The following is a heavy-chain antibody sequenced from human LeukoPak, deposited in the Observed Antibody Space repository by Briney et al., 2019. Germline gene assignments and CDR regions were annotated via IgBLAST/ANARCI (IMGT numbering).Heavy chain of an antibody. CDR1: GGSISSYY. D-gene: IGHD3-3*01. V-gene: IGHV4-59*01. J-gene: IGHJ6*02. CDR3: ARLNYYDFWSGSPANLDV. CDR2: IYYSGST. Sequence: NPSETLSLTCTVSGGSISSYYWSWIRQPPGKGLEWIGYIYYSGSTNYNPSLKSRVTISVDTSKNQFSLKLSSVTAADTAGYYCARLNYYDFWSGSPANLDVWGQGTTVTVSS.